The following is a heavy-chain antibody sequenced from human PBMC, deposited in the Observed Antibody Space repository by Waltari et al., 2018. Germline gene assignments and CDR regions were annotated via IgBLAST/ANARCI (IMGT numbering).Heavy chain of an antibody. CDR1: GFTFSSYW. D-gene: IGHD3-10*01. V-gene: IGHV3-7*01. J-gene: IGHJ4*02. Sequence: EVQLVESGGGLVQPGGSLRLSCAASGFTFSSYWMSWVRQAPGKGLEWVANIKQDGSEKYYGDSVKGRFTISRDNAKNSLYLQMNSLRAEDTAVYYCARVIYSYGLVLRYYYGSGISLGLDYWGQGTLVTVSS. CDR3: ARVIYSYGLVLRYYYGSGISLGLDY. CDR2: IKQDGSEK.